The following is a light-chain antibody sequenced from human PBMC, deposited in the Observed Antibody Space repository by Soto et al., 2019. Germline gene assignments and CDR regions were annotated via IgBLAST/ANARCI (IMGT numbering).Light chain of an antibody. J-gene: IGKJ1*01. CDR3: LRNSSYPQR. CDR1: QGIRND. Sequence: DIQMTQSPSSLSASVGDRVTITCRASQGIRNDLGWYQQKPGKAPKRLIYAASSLQPGVPSRFSGSGPGTDLSRKSGSVHPEGLSSDFCLRNSSYPQRFGQGTKVDIK. CDR2: AAS. V-gene: IGKV1-17*01.